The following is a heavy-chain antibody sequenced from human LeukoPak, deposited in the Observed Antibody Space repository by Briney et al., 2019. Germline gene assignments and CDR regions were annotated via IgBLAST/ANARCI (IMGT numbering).Heavy chain of an antibody. CDR3: ATDRGLR. CDR1: GLTFSDYW. Sequence: PGGSLRLSCAPCGLTFSDYWKYWVRQATGKGLEWVANIKHDGSEKYCVDSVKGRFTISRDNAKKSLYLQMNSLRVEDTAVYYCATDRGLRWGKGTTVTVSS. V-gene: IGHV3-7*03. CDR2: IKHDGSEK. J-gene: IGHJ6*04.